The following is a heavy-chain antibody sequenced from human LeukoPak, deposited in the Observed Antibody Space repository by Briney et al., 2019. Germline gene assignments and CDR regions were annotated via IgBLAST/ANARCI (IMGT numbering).Heavy chain of an antibody. CDR2: IIPILGIA. V-gene: IGHV1-69*04. CDR3: ARAARWLRFGYYYMDV. Sequence: SVKVSCKASGGTFSSYAISWVRQAPGQGLEWMGRIIPILGIANYAQKFQGRVTMTTDTSTSTAYMELRSLRSDDTAVYYCARAARWLRFGYYYMDVWGKGTTVTVSS. D-gene: IGHD5-12*01. CDR1: GGTFSSYA. J-gene: IGHJ6*03.